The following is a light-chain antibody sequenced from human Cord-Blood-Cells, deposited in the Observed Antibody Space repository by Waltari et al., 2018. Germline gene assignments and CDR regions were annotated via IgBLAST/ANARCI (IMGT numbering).Light chain of an antibody. Sequence: QSALTQPASVSGSPGQSITISCTGTSSDVGGYNYVSWYQQHPGNAPKLMIYEVSNRPSGFSNRFSGSKSGNTASPTISGLQAEDEADYYCSSYTSSSTYVFGTGTKVTVL. CDR1: SSDVGGYNY. V-gene: IGLV2-14*01. J-gene: IGLJ1*01. CDR2: EVS. CDR3: SSYTSSSTYV.